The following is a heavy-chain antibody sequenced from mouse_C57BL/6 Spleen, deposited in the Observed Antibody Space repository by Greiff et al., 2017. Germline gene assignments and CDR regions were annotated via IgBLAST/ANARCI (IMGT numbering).Heavy chain of an antibody. CDR1: GFTFSSYT. CDR2: ISGGGGNT. J-gene: IGHJ1*03. D-gene: IGHD1-1*01. V-gene: IGHV5-9*01. CDR3: ARRGYGSSYVGYFDV. Sequence: EVHLVESGGGLVKPGGSLKLSCAASGFTFSSYTMSWVRQTPEKRLEWVATISGGGGNTYYPDSVKGRFTISRDNAKNTLYLQMSSLRSEDTALYYCARRGYGSSYVGYFDVWGTGTTVTVSS.